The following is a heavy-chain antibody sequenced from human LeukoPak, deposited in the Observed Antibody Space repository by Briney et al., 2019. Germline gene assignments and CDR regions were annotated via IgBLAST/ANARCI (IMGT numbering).Heavy chain of an antibody. V-gene: IGHV4-4*07. CDR2: IYTSGST. J-gene: IGHJ5*02. D-gene: IGHD2-2*01. Sequence: SETLSLTCTVSGGSISSYYWSWIRQPAGKGLEWIGRIYTSGSTNYNPSLKSRVTMSVDTSKNQFSLKLSSVTAADTAVYYCARGAFDIVVVPAAMRFDPWGQGTLVTVSS. CDR1: GGSISSYY. CDR3: ARGAFDIVVVPAAMRFDP.